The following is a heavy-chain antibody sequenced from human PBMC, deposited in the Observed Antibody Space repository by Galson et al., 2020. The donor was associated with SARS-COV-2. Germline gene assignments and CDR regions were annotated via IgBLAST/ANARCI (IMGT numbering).Heavy chain of an antibody. D-gene: IGHD3-9*01. CDR1: GYTFTNYG. Sequence: ASVKVSCKASGYTFTNYGISWVRQAPGQGLEWMAWISGYNDKTNYAQKLQGRVSLTTDTSTSTVYMDLRSMTSDDTAIYYCARDSAIRFFDWHKSVPDAFDIWGQGTMVTVSS. V-gene: IGHV1-18*01. J-gene: IGHJ3*02. CDR2: ISGYNDKT. CDR3: ARDSAIRFFDWHKSVPDAFDI.